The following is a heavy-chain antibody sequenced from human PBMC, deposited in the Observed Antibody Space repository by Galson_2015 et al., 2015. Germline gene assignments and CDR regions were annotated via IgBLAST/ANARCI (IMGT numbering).Heavy chain of an antibody. V-gene: IGHV1-3*04. CDR2: INTGNGNT. Sequence: SVKVSCKVSGYAFTTYAMHWVRQAPGQRLEWMGWINTGNGNTKYSQKFQGRVTITRDTSASTAYMDLSILQSEDTAVYYCAIGSSSSSNGFDPWGQGTLVTVSS. CDR1: GYAFTTYA. CDR3: AIGSSSSSNGFDP. J-gene: IGHJ5*02. D-gene: IGHD6-6*01.